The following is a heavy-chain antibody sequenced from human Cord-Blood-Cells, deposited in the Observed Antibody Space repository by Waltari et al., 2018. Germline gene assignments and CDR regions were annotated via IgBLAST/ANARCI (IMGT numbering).Heavy chain of an antibody. J-gene: IGHJ3*02. CDR3: AHYYYDSSGYYEGAFDI. CDR2: IYWDDDK. D-gene: IGHD3-22*01. CDR1: GFSLSTSGVG. V-gene: IGHV2-5*02. Sequence: QITLKESGPTLVKPTQTLTLTCTFSGFSLSTSGVGVGWIRQPPGKALEWLALIYWDDDKRYSPSLKSRLTITKDTSKNQVVLTMTNMDPVDTATYYCAHYYYDSSGYYEGAFDIWGQGTMVTFSS.